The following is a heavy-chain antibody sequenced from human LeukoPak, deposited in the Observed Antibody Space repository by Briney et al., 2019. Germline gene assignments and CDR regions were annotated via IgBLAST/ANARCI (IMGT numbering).Heavy chain of an antibody. CDR2: VSAYNGNT. V-gene: IGHV1-18*01. J-gene: IGHJ5*02. CDR3: AREGGVWGVTVAGFDP. D-gene: IGHD3-10*01. Sequence: GASVKVSCKASGYNFISYGFSWVRPAPGQGLEWMGWVSAYNGNTKYAQKFQDRVTMTTNTSTSTAYMELRSLRPDDTAVYYCAREGGVWGVTVAGFDPWGQGTLVSVSS. CDR1: GYNFISYG.